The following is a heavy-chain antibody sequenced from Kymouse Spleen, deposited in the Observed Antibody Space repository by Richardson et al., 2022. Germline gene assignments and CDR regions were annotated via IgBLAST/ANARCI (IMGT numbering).Heavy chain of an antibody. J-gene: IGHJ4*02. Sequence: QVQLQQWGAGLLKPSETLSLTCAVYGGSFSGYYWSWIRQPPGKGLEWIGEINHSGSTNYNPSLKSRVTISVDTSKNQFSLKLSSVTAADTAVYYCARGEGSSSWLFDYWGQGTLVTVSS. CDR3: ARGEGSSSWLFDY. CDR1: GGSFSGYY. CDR2: INHSGST. D-gene: IGHD6-13*01. V-gene: IGHV4-34*01.